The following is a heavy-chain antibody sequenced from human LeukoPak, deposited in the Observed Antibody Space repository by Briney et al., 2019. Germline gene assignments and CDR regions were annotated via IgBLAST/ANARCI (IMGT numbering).Heavy chain of an antibody. CDR1: GGSISSGSYY. D-gene: IGHD5-12*01. Sequence: SETLSLTCTVSGGSISSGSYYWSWIRQPAGKGLEWIGRIYTSGSTNYNPSLKSRVTISVDTSKNQFSLKLSSVTAADTAMYYCARASDIVATIKDWGQGTLVTVSS. V-gene: IGHV4-61*02. J-gene: IGHJ4*02. CDR2: IYTSGST. CDR3: ARASDIVATIKD.